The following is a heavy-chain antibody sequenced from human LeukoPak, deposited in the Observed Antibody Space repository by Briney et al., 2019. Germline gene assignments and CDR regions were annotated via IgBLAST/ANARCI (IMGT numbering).Heavy chain of an antibody. V-gene: IGHV5-51*01. CDR2: IYPGDSDT. CDR3: ARATVQYCSSTSRSTHRYFDY. D-gene: IGHD2-2*02. CDR1: GYSFTSYW. J-gene: IGHJ4*02. Sequence: GESLKISCKGSGYSFTSYWIGWVRQMPGKGLEWMGIIYPGDSDTRYSPSFQGQVTISADKSISTAYLQWSSLKASDTAMYYCARATVQYCSSTSRSTHRYFDYWGQGTLVTVSS.